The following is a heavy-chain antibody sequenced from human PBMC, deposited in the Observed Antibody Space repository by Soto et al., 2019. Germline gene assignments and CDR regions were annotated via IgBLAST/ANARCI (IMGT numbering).Heavy chain of an antibody. CDR3: ARTSYYDSTGYYNMDV. Sequence: SETLSLTCIVSGGSISSNDFYWSWIRQHPGKGLEWIGEIHHSESTNYNPSLNSRVTISVDKSKNQFSLKLTSVTAADTADYYCARTSYYDSTGYYNMDVWGQGTTVTVSS. D-gene: IGHD3-22*01. CDR2: IHHSEST. J-gene: IGHJ6*02. V-gene: IGHV4-39*07. CDR1: GGSISSNDFY.